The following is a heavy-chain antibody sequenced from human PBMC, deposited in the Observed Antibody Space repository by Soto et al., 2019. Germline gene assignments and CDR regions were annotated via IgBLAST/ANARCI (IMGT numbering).Heavy chain of an antibody. J-gene: IGHJ4*02. V-gene: IGHV3-23*01. Sequence: GGSLRLSCAASGFTFSSYAMSWVRQAPGKGLEWVSAISGSGGSTYYADSVKGRFTISRDNSKNTLYLQMNSLRAEDTAVYYCAKYSFSIFGVVMAAHFDYWGQGTLVTVSS. CDR3: AKYSFSIFGVVMAAHFDY. CDR2: ISGSGGST. CDR1: GFTFSSYA. D-gene: IGHD3-3*01.